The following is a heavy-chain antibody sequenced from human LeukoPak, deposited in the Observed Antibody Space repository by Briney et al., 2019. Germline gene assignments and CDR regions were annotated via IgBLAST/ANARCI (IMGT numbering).Heavy chain of an antibody. CDR1: GFTFNNYP. Sequence: PGGSLRLSCAASGFTFNNYPMSWVRQAPGKGLEWISVISGSTVDIAYAEYVKGRFTTSRDNSRNTLYLQMNSLRAEDTAVYYCAKTIWDSRDYYYDYWGQGTLVTVSS. CDR2: ISGSTVDI. CDR3: AKTIWDSRDYYYDY. D-gene: IGHD3-22*01. V-gene: IGHV3-23*01. J-gene: IGHJ4*02.